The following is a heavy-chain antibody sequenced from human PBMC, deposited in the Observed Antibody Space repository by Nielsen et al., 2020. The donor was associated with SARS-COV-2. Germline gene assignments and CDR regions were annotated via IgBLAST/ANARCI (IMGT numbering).Heavy chain of an antibody. CDR3: AKDRAGATYARFDF. Sequence: GGSLRLSCAASGFVFTSYTMNWVRQAPGKGLEWVATISTRSSYISYADSVKGRFTTSRDNSKNTLYLQMNSLRAEDTAVYYCAKDRAGATYARFDFWGQGTLVTVSS. CDR1: GFVFTSYT. CDR2: ISTRSSYI. J-gene: IGHJ4*02. D-gene: IGHD4/OR15-4a*01. V-gene: IGHV3-21*04.